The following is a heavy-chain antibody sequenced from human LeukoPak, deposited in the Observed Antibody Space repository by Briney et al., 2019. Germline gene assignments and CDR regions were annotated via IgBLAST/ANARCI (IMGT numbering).Heavy chain of an antibody. CDR3: ARGGEGITMIVDAFDI. CDR2: ISSSGSTI. D-gene: IGHD3-22*01. J-gene: IGHJ3*02. CDR1: GFTFRNYA. Sequence: GGSLRLSCAASGFTFRNYAMNWVRQAPGKGLEWVSYISSSGSTIYYADSVEGRFTISRDNAKNSLYLQMNSLRAEDTAVYYCARGGEGITMIVDAFDIWGQGTMVTVSS. V-gene: IGHV3-48*03.